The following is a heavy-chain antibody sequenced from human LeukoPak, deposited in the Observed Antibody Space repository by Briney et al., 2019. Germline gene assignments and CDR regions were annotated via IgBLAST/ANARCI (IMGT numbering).Heavy chain of an antibody. CDR3: ARQRDGFLDY. D-gene: IGHD5-24*01. J-gene: IGHJ4*02. V-gene: IGHV5-51*01. Sequence: HGESLKISCKGSGYSFTSYWIGWVRQMPGKGLEWMGIIYPGDSDTRYSPSFQGHVTVSADKSMSTAYLQWSSLKASDTALYYCARQRDGFLDYWGQGTLVTVSS. CDR2: IYPGDSDT. CDR1: GYSFTSYW.